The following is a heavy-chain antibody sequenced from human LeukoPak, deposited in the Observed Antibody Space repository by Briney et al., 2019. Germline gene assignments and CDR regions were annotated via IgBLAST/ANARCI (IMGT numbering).Heavy chain of an antibody. CDR2: IYHSGST. V-gene: IGHV4-4*02. Sequence: PSETLSLTCAVSGGSISSSNWWSWVRQPPGKWLEWIGEIYHSGSTNYNPSLKSRVTISVDKSKNQFSLKLSSVTAADTAVYYCARIRTKSRWLPPIATWGQGTLVTVSS. CDR1: GGSISSSNW. J-gene: IGHJ5*02. CDR3: ARIRTKSRWLPPIAT. D-gene: IGHD5-24*01.